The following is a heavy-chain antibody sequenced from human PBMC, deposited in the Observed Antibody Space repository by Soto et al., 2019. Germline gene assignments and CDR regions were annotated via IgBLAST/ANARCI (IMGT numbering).Heavy chain of an antibody. CDR2: ISGSGGST. CDR1: GFTFSNYA. Sequence: PGGSLRLSCAAPGFTFSNYAMNWVRQAPGKGLEWVSGISGSGGSTYYADSVKGRFTISRDNSKNTLYLQMNSLRADETAVYYCEQDRGYDILTDAFIDSWGQGTLVTVSS. CDR3: EQDRGYDILTDAFIDS. J-gene: IGHJ4*02. V-gene: IGHV3-23*01. D-gene: IGHD3-9*01.